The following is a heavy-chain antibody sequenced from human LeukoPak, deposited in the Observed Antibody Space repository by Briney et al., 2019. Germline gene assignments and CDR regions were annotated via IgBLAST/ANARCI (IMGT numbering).Heavy chain of an antibody. D-gene: IGHD3-22*01. V-gene: IGHV4-34*01. CDR3: ARGTYYYDSSGYYSYYFDY. CDR2: INHSGST. Sequence: SETLSLTCAVYGGSFSGYYWSSIRQPPGKGLEWIGTINHSGSTNYNQSLKSRVTISVDTSKNQFSLKLSSVTAAHTAVYYCARGTYYYDSSGYYSYYFDYRGQGTLVTVSS. CDR1: GGSFSGYY. J-gene: IGHJ4*02.